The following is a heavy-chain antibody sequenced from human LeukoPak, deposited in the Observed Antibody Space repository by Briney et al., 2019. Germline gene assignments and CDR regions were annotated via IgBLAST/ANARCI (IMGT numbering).Heavy chain of an antibody. J-gene: IGHJ4*02. D-gene: IGHD1-1*01. CDR3: ARDLSKVLAGTTFDY. V-gene: IGHV1-2*02. Sequence: GASVKVSCKASGYTFTGYYMHWVRQAPGQGLEWMGWINPNSGGTNYAQKFQGRVTMTRDTSISTAYMELSRLRSDDTAVYYCARDLSKVLAGTTFDYWGQGTLVTVSS. CDR2: INPNSGGT. CDR1: GYTFTGYY.